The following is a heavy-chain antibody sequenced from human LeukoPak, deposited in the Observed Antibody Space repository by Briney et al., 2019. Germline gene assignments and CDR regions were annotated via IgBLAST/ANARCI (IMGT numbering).Heavy chain of an antibody. CDR1: GYTFTSYG. J-gene: IGHJ4*02. Sequence: GASVKVSCKASGYTFTSYGISWVRQAPGQGLEWMGWISAYNGNTNYAQKLQGRVTMTTDTSTSTAYMELRSLRSDDTAVYYCASFKRFSGSYYFGYWGQGTLVTVSS. CDR2: ISAYNGNT. V-gene: IGHV1-18*01. CDR3: ASFKRFSGSYYFGY. D-gene: IGHD1-26*01.